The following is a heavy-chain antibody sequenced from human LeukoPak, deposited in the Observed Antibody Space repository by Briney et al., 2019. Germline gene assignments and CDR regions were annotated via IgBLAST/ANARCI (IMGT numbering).Heavy chain of an antibody. CDR3: ARGQVMITFGGVIVTHYYYMDV. CDR1: RPTVSSLD. V-gene: IGHV1-8*01. Sequence: APGRASYNASRPTVSSLDTNWLPQSTGHGVKWMRGLAPNSGITGYAQKFQGRVTMTRNTSISTAYMELSSLRSEDTAVYYRARGQVMITFGGVIVTHYYYMDVWGKGTTVTVSS. J-gene: IGHJ6*03. D-gene: IGHD3-16*02. CDR2: LAPNSGIT.